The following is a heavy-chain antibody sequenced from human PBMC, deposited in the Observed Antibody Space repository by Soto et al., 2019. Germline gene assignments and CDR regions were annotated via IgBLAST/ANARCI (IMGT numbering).Heavy chain of an antibody. Sequence: QAHLVESGGGVVQPGRSLRLSCAASGFTFTSYGMHWVRQAPGTRLEWVAVISYDGGLQHYADSVKGRFTISRDNSENTVLLQMNSLRAEDTAVYYCVPDRGYGNASVPYSWGQGTLVSVSS. CDR3: VPDRGYGNASVPYS. J-gene: IGHJ4*02. D-gene: IGHD5-18*01. CDR1: GFTFTSYG. V-gene: IGHV3-30*03. CDR2: ISYDGGLQ.